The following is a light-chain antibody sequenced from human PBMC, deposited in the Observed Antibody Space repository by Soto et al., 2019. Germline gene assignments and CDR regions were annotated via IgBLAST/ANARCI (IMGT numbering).Light chain of an antibody. J-gene: IGLJ2*01. Sequence: QSVLTQSPSASASLGASVKLTGTLSSGHSSYAIAWHQQQPEKGPRYLMKLNSDGSHSKGDGIPDRFSGSSSGAEHYLTISSLQSEDEADYFCQTWGTGTVVFGGGTKLTVL. V-gene: IGLV4-69*01. CDR2: LNSDGSH. CDR3: QTWGTGTVV. CDR1: SGHSSYA.